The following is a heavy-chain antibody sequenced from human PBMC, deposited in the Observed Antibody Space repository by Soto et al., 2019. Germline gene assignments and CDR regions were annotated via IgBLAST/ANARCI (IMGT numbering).Heavy chain of an antibody. CDR2: IYYSGST. Sequence: ETLSLTCTVSGGSISSSSYYWGWIRQPPGKGLEWIGSIYYSGSTYYNPSLKSRVTISVDTSKNQFSLKLSSVTAADTAVYYCASPVQTKQLDYYYYYGMDVWGQGTTVTVSS. D-gene: IGHD1-1*01. J-gene: IGHJ6*02. CDR1: GGSISSSSYY. V-gene: IGHV4-39*01. CDR3: ASPVQTKQLDYYYYYGMDV.